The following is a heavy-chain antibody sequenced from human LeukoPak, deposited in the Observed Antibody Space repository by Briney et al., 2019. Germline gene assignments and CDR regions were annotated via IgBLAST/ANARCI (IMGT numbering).Heavy chain of an antibody. Sequence: ASVKVSCKASGYTFTSYGISWVRQAPGQGLEWMGWISAYNGNTNYAQKLQGRVTMTTDTSTSTAYMELRSLRSDDTAVYYCASITGGPLRLWYYFDYWGQGTLVTVSS. J-gene: IGHJ4*02. CDR3: ASITGGPLRLWYYFDY. CDR1: GYTFTSYG. D-gene: IGHD1-20*01. CDR2: ISAYNGNT. V-gene: IGHV1-18*01.